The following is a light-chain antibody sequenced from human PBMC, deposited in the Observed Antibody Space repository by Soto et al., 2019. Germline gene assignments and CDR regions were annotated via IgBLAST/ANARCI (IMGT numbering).Light chain of an antibody. Sequence: EIVLTQSPGTLSLSPAERATLSCRASQSVNNNYLAWFQQKPGQAPRLLIYGASSRATGIPDRFSGSGSGTAFTPTISRLEPEDFAVYYCQQYSNSPKTFGQGTKVEIK. V-gene: IGKV3-20*01. J-gene: IGKJ2*01. CDR2: GAS. CDR1: QSVNNNY. CDR3: QQYSNSPKT.